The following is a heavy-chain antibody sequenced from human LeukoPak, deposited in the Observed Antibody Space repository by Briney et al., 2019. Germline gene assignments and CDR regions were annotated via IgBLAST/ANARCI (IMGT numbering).Heavy chain of an antibody. CDR3: ASYRRGWSSHFDY. Sequence: ASVKVSCKASGYTFTGYYMHWVRQAPGQGLEWMGWINPNSGDTNYAQIFRGRVTMTRDTSISTAYMELSRLKSDDTAHYYCASYRRGWSSHFDYWGQGTLVTVSS. CDR2: INPNSGDT. D-gene: IGHD6-19*01. J-gene: IGHJ4*02. V-gene: IGHV1-2*02. CDR1: GYTFTGYY.